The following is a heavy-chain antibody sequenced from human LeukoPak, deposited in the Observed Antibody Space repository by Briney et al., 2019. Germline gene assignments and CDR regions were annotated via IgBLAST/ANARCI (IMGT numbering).Heavy chain of an antibody. V-gene: IGHV4-61*02. D-gene: IGHD3-3*01. CDR2: IYTSGST. CDR3: ARGPLEWSGYYSSYYYYYYMDV. Sequence: SETLSLTCTVSGGSISSGSYYWSWLRQPAGKGLEWIGRIYTSGSTNYNPSLKSRVNISVDTSKNQFSLKLSSVTAADTAVYYCARGPLEWSGYYSSYYYYYYMDVWGKGATVTVSS. CDR1: GGSISSGSYY. J-gene: IGHJ6*03.